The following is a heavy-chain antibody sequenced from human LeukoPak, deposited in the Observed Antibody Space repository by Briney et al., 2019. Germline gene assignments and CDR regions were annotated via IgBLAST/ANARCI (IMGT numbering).Heavy chain of an antibody. CDR2: IIPIFGTA. CDR3: ARSDYGSGKRREEKAQKYNWFDP. J-gene: IGHJ5*02. CDR1: GPTFSSYA. D-gene: IGHD3-10*01. V-gene: IGHV1-69*13. Sequence: ASVKLSCKASGPTFSSYAISWVRQSPGQGLEWMGGIIPIFGTAIFAQKFKGRVTITADESTSTAYMELSSLRSEDTAVYYCARSDYGSGKRREEKAQKYNWFDPWGQGNLVTVSS.